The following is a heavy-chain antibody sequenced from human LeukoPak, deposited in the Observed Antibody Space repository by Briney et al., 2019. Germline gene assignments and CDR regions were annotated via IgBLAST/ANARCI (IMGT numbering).Heavy chain of an antibody. Sequence: SETLSLTCAVYGGSFSGYYWSWIRQPPGKGLEWMGGINHSGSTNYNPSLKSRVNISVDTSKNQFSLKLSSVTAADTAVYYCAKRYYDFWSGYYSGWFDPWGQGTLVTVSS. CDR3: AKRYYDFWSGYYSGWFDP. CDR2: INHSGST. CDR1: GGSFSGYY. D-gene: IGHD3-3*01. V-gene: IGHV4-34*01. J-gene: IGHJ5*02.